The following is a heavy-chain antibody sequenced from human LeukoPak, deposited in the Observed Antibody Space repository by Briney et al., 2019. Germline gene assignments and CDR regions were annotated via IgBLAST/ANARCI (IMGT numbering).Heavy chain of an antibody. J-gene: IGHJ4*02. CDR2: ISAYNGNT. CDR1: GYSFISYG. D-gene: IGHD1-7*01. Sequence: ASVRVSCKASGYSFISYGISWVRQAPGQGLEWMGWISAYNGNTKCEQKFQGRVTMTTDTSTSTAYMELRSLRSDDTAVYYCARDSSSIIGPTLHFDYWGQGTLVTVSS. CDR3: ARDSSSIIGPTLHFDY. V-gene: IGHV1-18*04.